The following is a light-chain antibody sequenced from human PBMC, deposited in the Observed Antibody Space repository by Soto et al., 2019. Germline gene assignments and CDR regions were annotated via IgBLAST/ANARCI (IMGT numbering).Light chain of an antibody. CDR2: GAS. V-gene: IGKV3-15*01. CDR1: QSVGSA. CDR3: QQYRNWPPLT. Sequence: EIVMTQSPATLSVSPGETATLSCWASQSVGSAVAGYQHKPGQAPRLLIVGASIRATGVPGRFSGGGSGTEFTLTIATRQSEDFAVYYCQQYRNWPPLTFGGGTTVEI. J-gene: IGKJ4*01.